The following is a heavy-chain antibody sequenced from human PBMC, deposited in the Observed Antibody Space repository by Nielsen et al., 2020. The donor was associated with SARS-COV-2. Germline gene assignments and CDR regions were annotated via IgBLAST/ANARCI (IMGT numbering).Heavy chain of an antibody. Sequence: GGSLRLSCAASGFTFNNYGFSWVRQAPDKGLEWVASISYEGSKKYYADSLAGRLTVSRDTAKNTVYLQMNSLSVEDTGVYHCAKRRAVFMLTFGGEGAMDVWGQGTTVSVSS. CDR3: AKRRAVFMLTFGGEGAMDV. V-gene: IGHV3-30*18. CDR1: GFTFNNYG. J-gene: IGHJ6*02. D-gene: IGHD3-16*01. CDR2: ISYEGSKK.